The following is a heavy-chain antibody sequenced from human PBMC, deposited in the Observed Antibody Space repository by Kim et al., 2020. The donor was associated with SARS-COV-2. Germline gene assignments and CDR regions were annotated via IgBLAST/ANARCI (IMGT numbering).Heavy chain of an antibody. CDR2: ISSSSSYI. CDR3: ARDPAGVEVPAAINWFDP. Sequence: GGSLRLSCAASGFTFSSYSMNWVRQAPGKGLEWVSSISSSSSYIYYADSVKGRFTISRDNAKNSLYLQMNSLRAEDTAVYYCARDPAGVEVPAAINWFDPWGQGTLVTVSS. CDR1: GFTFSSYS. J-gene: IGHJ5*02. V-gene: IGHV3-21*01. D-gene: IGHD2-2*02.